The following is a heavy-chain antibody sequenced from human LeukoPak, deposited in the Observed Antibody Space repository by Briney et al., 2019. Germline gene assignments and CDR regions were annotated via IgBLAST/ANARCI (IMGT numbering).Heavy chain of an antibody. CDR1: GFTFSSYG. D-gene: IGHD3-3*01. Sequence: GGSLRLSCAASGFTFSSYGMHWVRQAPGKGLEWVAVIWYDGSNKYYADSVKGRFTISRDNSKNTLYLQMNSLRAEDTAVYYCARVRGVEWLFPYFDYWGQGTLVTVSS. V-gene: IGHV3-33*01. J-gene: IGHJ4*02. CDR2: IWYDGSNK. CDR3: ARVRGVEWLFPYFDY.